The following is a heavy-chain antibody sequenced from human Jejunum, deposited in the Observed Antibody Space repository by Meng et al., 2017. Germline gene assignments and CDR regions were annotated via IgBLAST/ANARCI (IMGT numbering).Heavy chain of an antibody. D-gene: IGHD5-12*01. V-gene: IGHV4-59*01. Sequence: VQMQEPGPGLAKASETLSLTCTVSGVSITSSYWGWIRQPPGKGLEWIGSTYYSGRNDYNPSLNSRLTMSVDTSKSQFSLNLKSLTSADTAVYFCARVVGYSGYSDSWGQGTLVTVSS. CDR2: TYYSGRN. CDR1: GVSITSSY. CDR3: ARVVGYSGYSDS. J-gene: IGHJ4*02.